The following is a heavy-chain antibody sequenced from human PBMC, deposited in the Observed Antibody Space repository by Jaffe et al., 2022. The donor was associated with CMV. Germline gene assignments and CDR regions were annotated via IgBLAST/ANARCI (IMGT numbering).Heavy chain of an antibody. CDR1: GGSVSSGSYY. CDR2: IYYSGST. J-gene: IGHJ5*02. D-gene: IGHD2-15*01. V-gene: IGHV4-61*01. CDR3: ARVQRDCSGGSCYVWFDP. Sequence: QVQLQESGPGLVKPSETLSLTCTVSGGSVSSGSYYWSWIRQPPGKGLEWIGYIYYSGSTNYNPSLKSRVTISVDTSKNQFSLKLSSVTAADTAVYYCARVQRDCSGGSCYVWFDPWGQGTLVTVSS.